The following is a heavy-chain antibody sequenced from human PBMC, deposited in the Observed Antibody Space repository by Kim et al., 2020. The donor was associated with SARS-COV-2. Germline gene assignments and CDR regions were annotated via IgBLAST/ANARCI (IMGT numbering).Heavy chain of an antibody. CDR2: ISGSGGST. J-gene: IGHJ4*02. CDR3: AKGGDWIYYYGSGSLGGDLDY. Sequence: GGSLRLSCAASGFTFSSYAMSWVRQAPGKGLEWVSAISGSGGSTYYADSVKGRFTISRDNSKNTLYLQMNSLRAEDTAVYYCAKGGDWIYYYGSGSLGGDLDYWGQGTLVTVSS. CDR1: GFTFSSYA. D-gene: IGHD3-10*01. V-gene: IGHV3-23*01.